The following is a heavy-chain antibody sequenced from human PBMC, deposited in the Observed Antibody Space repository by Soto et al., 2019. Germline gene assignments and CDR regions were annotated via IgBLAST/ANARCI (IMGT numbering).Heavy chain of an antibody. Sequence: GESLKISCDTSGYSFTSYWIGWVRQMPGKGLEWMGIIYPADSDTRFSPSFQGQVAISADKSISTAYLQWSSLKASDSAMYYCARKTKVGAELHGMDVWGQGTTVTVSS. CDR3: ARKTKVGAELHGMDV. CDR2: IYPADSDT. CDR1: GYSFTSYW. J-gene: IGHJ6*02. V-gene: IGHV5-51*01. D-gene: IGHD1-26*01.